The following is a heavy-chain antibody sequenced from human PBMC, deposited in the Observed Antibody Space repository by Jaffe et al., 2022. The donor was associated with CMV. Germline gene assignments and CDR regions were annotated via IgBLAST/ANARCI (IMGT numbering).Heavy chain of an antibody. V-gene: IGHV4-4*07. D-gene: IGHD3-22*01. Sequence: QVQLQESGPGLVRASETLSLTCSVSGGSMSSYYWTWIRQPAGKGLEWIGRIYTTGTTNYNPYLQSRVTMSIDTPKYQFSLRLSSVTAADTAVYYCARVYWYDSGGIDFWGQGTLVTVSS. CDR3: ARVYWYDSGGIDF. J-gene: IGHJ4*02. CDR2: IYTTGTT. CDR1: GGSMSSYY.